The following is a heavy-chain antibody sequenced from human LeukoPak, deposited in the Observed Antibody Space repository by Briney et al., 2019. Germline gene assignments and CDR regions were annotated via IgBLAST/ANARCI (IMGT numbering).Heavy chain of an antibody. J-gene: IGHJ4*02. D-gene: IGHD1-26*01. V-gene: IGHV3-53*01. CDR2: IYSGGST. CDR1: GFTFSSYE. CDR3: ARDDGKGGPFDY. Sequence: PGGSLRLSCAASGFTFSSYEMNWVRQAPGKGLEWVSVIYSGGSTYYADSVKGRFTISRDNSKNTLNLQMNSLRAEDTAVYYCARDDGKGGPFDYWGRGTLVTVSS.